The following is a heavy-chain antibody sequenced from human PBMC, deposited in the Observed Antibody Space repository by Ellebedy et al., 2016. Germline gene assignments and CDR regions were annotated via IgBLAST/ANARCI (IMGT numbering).Heavy chain of an antibody. CDR3: ARGHGGVRGVISPLDL. CDR1: GFTFDDYS. D-gene: IGHD3-10*01. V-gene: IGHV3-43*01. Sequence: GGSLRLSCAASGFTFDDYSMHWVRQVPGKGLEWVSLIRWDDGRTSYADSVKGRFTISRENAKNSLYLQMNSLRAGDTAVYFCARGHGGVRGVISPLDLWGQGTLVSVSS. J-gene: IGHJ4*02. CDR2: IRWDDGRT.